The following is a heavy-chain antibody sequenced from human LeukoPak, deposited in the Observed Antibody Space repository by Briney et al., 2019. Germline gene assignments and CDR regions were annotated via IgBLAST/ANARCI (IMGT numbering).Heavy chain of an antibody. Sequence: TSETLSLTCTVSGGSVSSGSYYWSWIRQPPGKGLEWIGYIYYSGSNNYNPSLKSRVTISVDTSKNQFSLKLSSVTAADTAVYYCARDMARDGYNDYWGQGTLVTVSS. J-gene: IGHJ4*02. CDR3: ARDMARDGYNDY. CDR2: IYYSGSN. V-gene: IGHV4-61*01. D-gene: IGHD5-24*01. CDR1: GGSVSSGSYY.